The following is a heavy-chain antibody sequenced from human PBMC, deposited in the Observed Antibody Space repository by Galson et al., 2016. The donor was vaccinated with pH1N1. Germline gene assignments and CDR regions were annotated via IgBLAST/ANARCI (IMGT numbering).Heavy chain of an antibody. J-gene: IGHJ6*02. V-gene: IGHV1-69*13. D-gene: IGHD3-16*01. CDR3: AGTDLRQGELTYDFSYDMDV. Sequence: SVKVSCKASGGTFYKFSFTWARQAPGQGLEWLGGIIPIFGTPTYAQRFQDRLTISADESTNTAYMELDRLTFEDTAIFYCAGTDLRQGELTYDFSYDMDVWGQGTTVTVSS. CDR1: GGTFYKFS. CDR2: IIPIFGTP.